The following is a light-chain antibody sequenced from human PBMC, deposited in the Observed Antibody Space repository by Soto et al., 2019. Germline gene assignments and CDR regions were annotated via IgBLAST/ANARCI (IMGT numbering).Light chain of an antibody. CDR2: DTS. J-gene: IGKJ2*01. CDR1: QSVSTY. Sequence: EIVLTQSPAILSLSPGERATLSCRASQSVSTYLAWYQQKPGQAPRLLIYDTSNRASGVPARFSGSGSGTDFTLTISSLEPEDFAVYYCQQYGYSPVMYTFGQGTKLEIK. V-gene: IGKV3-11*01. CDR3: QQYGYSPVMYT.